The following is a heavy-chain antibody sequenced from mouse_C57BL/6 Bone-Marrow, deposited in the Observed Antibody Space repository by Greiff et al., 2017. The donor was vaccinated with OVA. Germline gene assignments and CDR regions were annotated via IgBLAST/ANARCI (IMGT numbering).Heavy chain of an antibody. CDR1: GYTFTSYG. V-gene: IGHV1-81*01. Sequence: VQLQQSGAELARPGASVKLSCKASGYTFTSYGISWVKQRTGPGLAWIGEIYPRSGNTYYNEKFKGKATLTADKSSSTAYMELRSLTSEDSAVYFCARLPYYFDYWGQGTTLTVSS. CDR2: IYPRSGNT. J-gene: IGHJ2*01. CDR3: ARLPYYFDY.